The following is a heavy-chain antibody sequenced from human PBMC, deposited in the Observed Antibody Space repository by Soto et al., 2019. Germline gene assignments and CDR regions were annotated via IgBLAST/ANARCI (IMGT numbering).Heavy chain of an antibody. V-gene: IGHV4-59*08. CDR1: GGSISSYY. J-gene: IGHJ6*02. Sequence: PSETLSLTCTVSGGSISSYYWSWIRQPPGKGLEWIGYIYYSGSTNYNPSLKSRVTISVDTSKNQFSLKLSSVTAADTAVYYCARLRDDSSGWYYYYYGMDVWGQGTTVTV. CDR2: IYYSGST. D-gene: IGHD6-19*01. CDR3: ARLRDDSSGWYYYYYGMDV.